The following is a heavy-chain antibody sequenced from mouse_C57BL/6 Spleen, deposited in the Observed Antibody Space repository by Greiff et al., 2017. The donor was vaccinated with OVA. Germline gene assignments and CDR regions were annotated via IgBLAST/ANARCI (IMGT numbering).Heavy chain of an antibody. J-gene: IGHJ2*01. Sequence: EVQVVESGGGLVQPGGSLSLSCAASGFTFTDYYMSWVRQPPGKALEWLGFIRNKANGYTTEYSASVKGRFTISRDNSQSILYLQMNALRAEDSATYYCARYHYGSSYSYYFDYWGQGTTLTVSS. V-gene: IGHV7-3*01. CDR2: IRNKANGYTT. CDR3: ARYHYGSSYSYYFDY. D-gene: IGHD1-1*01. CDR1: GFTFTDYY.